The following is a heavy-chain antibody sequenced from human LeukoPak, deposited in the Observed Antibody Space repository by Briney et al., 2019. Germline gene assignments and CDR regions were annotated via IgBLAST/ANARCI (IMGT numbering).Heavy chain of an antibody. D-gene: IGHD5-24*01. J-gene: IGHJ1*01. Sequence: GGSLRLSCAVSGFTVSSNYMSWVRQAPGKGLEWVSVIYSGGSTYYADSVKGRFTISRDNSKNTLYLQMNSLRAEDTAVYYCTIVAITKSLYHWGQGTLVTVSS. CDR2: IYSGGST. V-gene: IGHV3-66*01. CDR3: TIVAITKSLYH. CDR1: GFTVSSNY.